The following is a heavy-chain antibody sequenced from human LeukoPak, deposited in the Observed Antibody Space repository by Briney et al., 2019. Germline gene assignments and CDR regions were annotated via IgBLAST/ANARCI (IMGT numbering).Heavy chain of an antibody. V-gene: IGHV4-31*03. CDR3: ARTPRPASVAAGNNWFDP. CDR1: GGSISSNDYY. Sequence: TLSLTCTVSGGSISSNDYYWSWIRQHPGKGLECIGYIFYSGSTHYHPSLKSRVTISVDRSENQFSLRLTSVTAADTAVYYCARTPRPASVAAGNNWFDPWGQGTLVTASP. J-gene: IGHJ5*02. D-gene: IGHD2-15*01. CDR2: IFYSGST.